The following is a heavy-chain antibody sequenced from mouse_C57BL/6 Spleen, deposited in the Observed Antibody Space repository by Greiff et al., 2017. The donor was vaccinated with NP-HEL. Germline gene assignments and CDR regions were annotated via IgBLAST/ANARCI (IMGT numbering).Heavy chain of an antibody. CDR3: ATGGYANYGGVDY. Sequence: QVQLQQPGTELVKPGASVKLSCKASGYTFTSYSMHWVKQRPGQGLEWIGNINPSNGGTNYNEKFKSKATLTVDKSSSTAYMQLRSLTSEDVAVEDCATGGYANYGGVDYWGQGTTLTVSS. CDR1: GYTFTSYS. J-gene: IGHJ2*01. V-gene: IGHV1-53*01. CDR2: INPSNGGT. D-gene: IGHD2-1*01.